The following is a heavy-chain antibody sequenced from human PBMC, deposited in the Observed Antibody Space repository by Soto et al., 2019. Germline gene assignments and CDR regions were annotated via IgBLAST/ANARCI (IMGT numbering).Heavy chain of an antibody. J-gene: IGHJ4*02. V-gene: IGHV4-39*01. Sequence: SETLSLTCTVSGGSISSSSYYWGWIRQPPGKGLEWTGSIYYSGSTYYNPSLKSRVTISVDTSKNQFSLKLSSVTAADTAVYYCARRIADYGDYFPLDYWGQGTLVTVSS. CDR2: IYYSGST. CDR3: ARRIADYGDYFPLDY. CDR1: GGSISSSSYY. D-gene: IGHD4-17*01.